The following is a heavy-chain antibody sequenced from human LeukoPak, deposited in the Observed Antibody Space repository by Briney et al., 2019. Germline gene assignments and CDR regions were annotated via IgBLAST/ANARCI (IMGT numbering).Heavy chain of an antibody. V-gene: IGHV3-20*04. CDR3: MKGCNVMEYGGALDY. CDR2: INWTGGGT. J-gene: IGHJ4*02. CDR1: GFTLDDYG. D-gene: IGHD4-23*01. Sequence: GGSLRLSCAAAGFTLDDYGTSWVRQVPGKGLEWVSGINWTGGGTAYANSVKGRFTISRDNAKNSLYLQMNSLRAEDTALYYCMKGCNVMEYGGALDYWGQGTLVTVSS.